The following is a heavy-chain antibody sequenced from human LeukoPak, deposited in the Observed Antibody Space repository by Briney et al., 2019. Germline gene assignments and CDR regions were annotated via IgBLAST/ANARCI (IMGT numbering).Heavy chain of an antibody. V-gene: IGHV3-64*01. J-gene: IGHJ4*02. CDR2: ISSNGGST. CDR3: AALDHGHDY. Sequence: GGSLRLSCAASGFTFSSYAMHWVRQAPGKGLEYVSAISSNGGSTYYANSVKGRFTISRYNSKNTLYLQMGSLRAEDMAVYYCAALDHGHDYWGQGTLVTVSS. CDR1: GFTFSSYA.